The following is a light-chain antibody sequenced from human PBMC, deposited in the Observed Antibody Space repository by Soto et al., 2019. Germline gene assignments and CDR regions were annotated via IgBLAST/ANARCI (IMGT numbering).Light chain of an antibody. J-gene: IGKJ4*01. V-gene: IGKV3-11*01. CDR1: QSVSSS. CDR2: DAS. Sequence: EIVLTQSPATLSLSPGERATLSCRASQSVSSSLAWYQQKPGQAPRLLIYDASNRATGIPARFSGSGSGTDFTLTIGSLEPEDFAVYYCQQRSNWPPLTFGGGTKVEIK. CDR3: QQRSNWPPLT.